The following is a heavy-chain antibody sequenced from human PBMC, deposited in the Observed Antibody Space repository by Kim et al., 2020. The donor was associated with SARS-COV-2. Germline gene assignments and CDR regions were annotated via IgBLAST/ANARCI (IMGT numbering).Heavy chain of an antibody. CDR2: IIPIFGTA. Sequence: SVKVSCKASGGTFSSYAISWVRQAPGQGLEWMGGIIPIFGTANYAQKFQGRVTITADESTSTAYMELSSLRSEDTAVYYCARPTLSYWSGPHSYYFDYWGQGTLVTVSS. CDR1: GGTFSSYA. D-gene: IGHD3-3*01. CDR3: ARPTLSYWSGPHSYYFDY. V-gene: IGHV1-69*13. J-gene: IGHJ4*02.